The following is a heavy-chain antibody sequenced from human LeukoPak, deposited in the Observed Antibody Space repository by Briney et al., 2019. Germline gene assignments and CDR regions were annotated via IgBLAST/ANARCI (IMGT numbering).Heavy chain of an antibody. Sequence: GASVKVSCKASGYTFTSYAMHWVRQAPGQRLEWMGWINAGNGNTKYSQKFQGRVTITRDTSASTAYMELSSLRSEDTAVYYCARASSYQRLPQEYFQHWGQGTLVTVSS. V-gene: IGHV1-3*01. CDR3: ARASSYQRLPQEYFQH. CDR1: GYTFTSYA. CDR2: INAGNGNT. J-gene: IGHJ1*01. D-gene: IGHD6-25*01.